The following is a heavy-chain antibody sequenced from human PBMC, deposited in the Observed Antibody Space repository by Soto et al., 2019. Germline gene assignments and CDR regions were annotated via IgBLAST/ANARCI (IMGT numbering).Heavy chain of an antibody. CDR1: GFTFSSYA. V-gene: IGHV3-30-3*01. D-gene: IGHD5-12*01. CDR3: ARDSGSGYDYYYYYGMDV. Sequence: PGGSLRLSCAASGFTFSSYAMHWVRQAPGKGLEWVAVISYDGSNKYYADSVKGRFTISRDNSKNTLYLQMNSLRAEDTAVYYCARDSGSGYDYYYYYGMDVWGQGTTVTVSS. J-gene: IGHJ6*02. CDR2: ISYDGSNK.